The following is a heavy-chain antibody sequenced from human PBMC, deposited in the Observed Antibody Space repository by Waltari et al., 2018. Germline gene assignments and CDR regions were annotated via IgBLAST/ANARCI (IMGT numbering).Heavy chain of an antibody. D-gene: IGHD1-26*01. Sequence: QVQLQESGPGLVKPSETLSLTCTVSGGSISSYYWSWIRQPAGKGLEWIGRIYTSGSTNYNPSLKSRVTRSVDTSKNQVSLKLSSVTAADTAVYYCARGGDSGSYYFPFDAFDIWGQGTMVTVSS. CDR2: IYTSGST. V-gene: IGHV4-4*07. CDR3: ARGGDSGSYYFPFDAFDI. J-gene: IGHJ3*02. CDR1: GGSISSYY.